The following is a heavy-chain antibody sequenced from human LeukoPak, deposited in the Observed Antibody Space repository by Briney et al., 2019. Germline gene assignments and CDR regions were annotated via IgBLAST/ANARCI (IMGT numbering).Heavy chain of an antibody. Sequence: SETLSLTCTVPGGSISGYQWSWIRQSPGKGLEWFGYISDRGITNYNPSLKSRVTISLDTSKSQFSLRLSSVTAADTAVYYCARHHCIGGNCYGLGAYWGQGTLVTVSS. CDR3: ARHHCIGGNCYGLGAY. V-gene: IGHV4-59*08. CDR2: ISDRGIT. CDR1: GGSISGYQ. J-gene: IGHJ4*02. D-gene: IGHD2-15*01.